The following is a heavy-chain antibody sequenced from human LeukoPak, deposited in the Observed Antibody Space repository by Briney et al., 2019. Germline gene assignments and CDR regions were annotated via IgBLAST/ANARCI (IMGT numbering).Heavy chain of an antibody. J-gene: IGHJ6*02. CDR3: ARRSGGKDYGMYA. V-gene: IGHV4-59*01. CDR1: GGSISSYY. Sequence: KSSETLSLTCTVSGGSISSYYWNWIRQPPGKALEWLGYAYYSGSTNYNPSLKTRLTISVDTSKAQFSLTLSSVTAADTAIYYCARRSGGKDYGMYATGHGNTV. CDR2: AYYSGST. D-gene: IGHD1-26*01.